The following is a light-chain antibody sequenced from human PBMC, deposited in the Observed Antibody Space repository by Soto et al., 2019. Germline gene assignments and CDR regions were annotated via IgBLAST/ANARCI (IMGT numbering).Light chain of an antibody. CDR1: QSVSSN. CDR3: QQYNNWPDT. CDR2: GAS. V-gene: IGKV3-15*01. Sequence: EIVMTQSPATLSVSPGERATLSCRASQSVSSNLAWYQQKPGQAPRLLIYGASTRAPGIPARSSGSGSGTEFTLTISSLQSEDFAVYYCQQYNNWPDTFGQGTRLEIK. J-gene: IGKJ5*01.